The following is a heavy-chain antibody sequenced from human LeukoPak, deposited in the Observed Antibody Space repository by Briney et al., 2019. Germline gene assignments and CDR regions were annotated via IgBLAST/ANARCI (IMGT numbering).Heavy chain of an antibody. CDR1: GFTFSSYA. J-gene: IGHJ3*02. CDR2: ISYDGSNK. D-gene: IGHD2-2*01. CDR3: ARRGGTSGWGAFDI. V-gene: IGHV3-30-3*01. Sequence: GGSLRLSCAASGFTFSSYATHWVRQAPGKGLEWVAVISYDGSNKYYADSVKGRFTISRDNSKNTLYLQMNSLRREDTAVYYCARRGGTSGWGAFDIWGQGTMVTVSS.